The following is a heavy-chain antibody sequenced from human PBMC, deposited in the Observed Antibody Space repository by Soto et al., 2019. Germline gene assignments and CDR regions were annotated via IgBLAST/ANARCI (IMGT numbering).Heavy chain of an antibody. CDR2: ISYDGSNK. CDR1: GFTFSSYA. Sequence: QVQLVESGGGVVQPGGSLRLSCAASGFTFSSYAMHWVRQAPGKGLEWVALISYDGSNKYHVDSVQGRFTISRDNSKNTLFLQMNSLRAEETAVYYCAKDQKGCSLHWFDPWGQGTLVTVSS. J-gene: IGHJ5*02. V-gene: IGHV3-30*18. CDR3: AKDQKGCSLHWFDP.